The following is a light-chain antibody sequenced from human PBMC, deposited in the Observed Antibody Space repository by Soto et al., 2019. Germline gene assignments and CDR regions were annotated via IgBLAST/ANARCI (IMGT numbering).Light chain of an antibody. Sequence: QPVLTQSPSASASLGASVKLTCTLSSVHSSYAIAWPQQQPEKGPRYFMKLNSDGSHSKGDGIPDRFSGSSSGAERYLTISSLQSEDEADYYCQTGGTGILFGGGTKLTVL. CDR1: SVHSSYA. CDR3: QTGGTGIL. V-gene: IGLV4-69*01. CDR2: LNSDGSH. J-gene: IGLJ2*01.